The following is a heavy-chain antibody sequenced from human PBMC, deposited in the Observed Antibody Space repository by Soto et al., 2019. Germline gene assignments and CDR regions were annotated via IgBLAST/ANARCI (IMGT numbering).Heavy chain of an antibody. J-gene: IGHJ4*02. CDR1: GASLRSGSYY. V-gene: IGHV4-61*01. Sequence: PSETLSLTCTVSGASLRSGSYYWSWIRQSPGKGLEWIGYISHSGRTYYNPSLKSRLTMSVDTSQNQFSLQLNSVTAADTAVYYCSYGSSFDHWGQGTQVTVSS. CDR2: ISHSGRT. D-gene: IGHD3-10*01. CDR3: SYGSSFDH.